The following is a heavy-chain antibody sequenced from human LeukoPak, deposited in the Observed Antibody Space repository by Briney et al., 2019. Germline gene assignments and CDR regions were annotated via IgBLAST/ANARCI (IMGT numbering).Heavy chain of an antibody. J-gene: IGHJ4*02. CDR3: AKWGPYCVGDYCPALDS. CDR1: GFTFSGHG. Sequence: PGGSLRLSCAASGFTFSGHGMHWVRQAPGKGLEWVANINQDGSKKRYADSMKGRFTISRVNAKESLYLQLNSLRAEDTAVYYCAKWGPYCVGDYCPALDSWGPGTLVTVSS. V-gene: IGHV3-7*01. CDR2: INQDGSKK. D-gene: IGHD2-21*02.